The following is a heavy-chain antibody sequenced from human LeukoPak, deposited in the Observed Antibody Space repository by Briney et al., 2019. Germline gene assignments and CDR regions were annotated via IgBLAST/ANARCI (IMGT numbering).Heavy chain of an antibody. CDR1: GFTFSIYS. V-gene: IGHV3-48*02. CDR2: ISGSSSTI. D-gene: IGHD3-10*01. J-gene: IGHJ3*02. CDR3: ARDRHYGSGSYYQDAFDI. Sequence: GGSLRLSCAASGFTFSIYSMNWVRQVPGMGLEWVSYISGSSSTIYYVDSVKGRFTISRDNAKNSLYLQMNSLRDEDTAVYYCARDRHYGSGSYYQDAFDIWGQGTMVTVSS.